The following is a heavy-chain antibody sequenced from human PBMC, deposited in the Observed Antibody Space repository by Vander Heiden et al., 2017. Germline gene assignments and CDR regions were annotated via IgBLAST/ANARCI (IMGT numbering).Heavy chain of an antibody. V-gene: IGHV1-58*01. CDR3: AANGIVGATTHYYGMDV. J-gene: IGHJ6*02. CDR2: IVVGSGNT. D-gene: IGHD1-26*01. CDR1: GFTFTSSA. Sequence: QIQLVQSGPEVKKPGTSVKAPCKAYGFTFTSSAVQGVRQARGQRLGWIGWIVVGSGNTNYAQKFQERVTITRDMSTSTAYMELSSLRSEDTAVYYCAANGIVGATTHYYGMDVWGQGTTVTVSS.